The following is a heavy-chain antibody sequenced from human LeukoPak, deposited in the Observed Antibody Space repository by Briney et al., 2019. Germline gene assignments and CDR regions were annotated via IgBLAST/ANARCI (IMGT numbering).Heavy chain of an antibody. V-gene: IGHV3-21*01. CDR3: ARSRWLQLNAFDI. J-gene: IGHJ3*02. CDR1: GFTFSSCS. Sequence: GGSLRLSCAGSGFTFSSCSMNWVRQAPGKGLEWVSSITSSNNYIYYADSMKGRFTISRDNAKNSLYLQMNNLRAEDTAVYYCARSRWLQLNAFDIWGQGTMVTVSS. D-gene: IGHD6-19*01. CDR2: ITSSNNYI.